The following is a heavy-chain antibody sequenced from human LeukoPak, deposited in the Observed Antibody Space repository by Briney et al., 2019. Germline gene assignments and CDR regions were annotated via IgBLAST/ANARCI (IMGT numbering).Heavy chain of an antibody. Sequence: SETLSLTCAVSGGSISSSNWWSWVRQPPGKGLEWIGEINHSGSTNYNPSLKSRVTISVDTSKNQFSLKLSSVTAADTAVYYCAREDTYYYGSGSSGWGQGTLVTVSS. CDR3: AREDTYYYGSGSSG. V-gene: IGHV4-4*02. J-gene: IGHJ4*02. CDR1: GGSISSSNW. CDR2: INHSGST. D-gene: IGHD3-10*01.